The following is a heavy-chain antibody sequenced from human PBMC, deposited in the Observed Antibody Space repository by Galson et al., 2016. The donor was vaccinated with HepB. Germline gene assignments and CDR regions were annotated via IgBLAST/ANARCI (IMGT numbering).Heavy chain of an antibody. J-gene: IGHJ4*02. D-gene: IGHD2-2*01. CDR3: AHRPADFGVCSTASCKADYFDY. V-gene: IGHV2-5*02. CDR2: IYWDDDK. Sequence: VGWIRQPPGRALEWLALIYWDDDKRYNPSLKGRLTITKDTSKNQVVLTMANVDPVDTATYYCAHRPADFGVCSTASCKADYFDYWGQGTLGTVSS.